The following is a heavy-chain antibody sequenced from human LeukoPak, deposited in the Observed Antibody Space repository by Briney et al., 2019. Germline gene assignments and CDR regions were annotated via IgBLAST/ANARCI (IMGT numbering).Heavy chain of an antibody. D-gene: IGHD6-13*01. V-gene: IGHV4-34*01. Sequence: SETLSLTCAVYGGSFSGYYWSWIRQPPGKGLEWIGEINHSGSTNCNPSLKSRVTISVDTSKNQFSLKLSSVTAADTAVYYCARARSWLPIDYWGQGTLVTVSS. CDR1: GGSFSGYY. CDR2: INHSGST. J-gene: IGHJ4*02. CDR3: ARARSWLPIDY.